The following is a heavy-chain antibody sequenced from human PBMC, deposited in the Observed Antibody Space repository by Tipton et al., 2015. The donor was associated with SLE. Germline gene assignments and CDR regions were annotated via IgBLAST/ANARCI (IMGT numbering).Heavy chain of an antibody. CDR3: ARGGGDSSSCQDFDH. D-gene: IGHD6-13*01. CDR1: GGSISSGSYY. Sequence: LSLTCTVSGGSISSGSYYWSWIRQPPGKGLEWIGYIYYSGSTKSNPSLKSRVTISVDTSKNQFSLKLCSVTASDTAVYYCARGGGDSSSCQDFDHWGQGNSVTVSS. J-gene: IGHJ4*02. CDR2: IYYSGST. V-gene: IGHV4-61*01.